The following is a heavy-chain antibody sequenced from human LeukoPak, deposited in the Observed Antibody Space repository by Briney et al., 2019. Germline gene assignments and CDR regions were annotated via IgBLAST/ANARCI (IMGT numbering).Heavy chain of an antibody. CDR2: MYTSGST. CDR3: ARGPTTVTRAFDY. D-gene: IGHD4-17*01. CDR1: GGSFSIYY. Sequence: SETLSLTCTVSGGSFSIYYWSWIRQPAGQGLEHIGRMYTSGSTNYNPSLKSRVTMSVDTSKSQFSLKLTSVTAADTAVYYCARGPTTVTRAFDYWGQGTLVTVSS. J-gene: IGHJ4*02. V-gene: IGHV4-4*07.